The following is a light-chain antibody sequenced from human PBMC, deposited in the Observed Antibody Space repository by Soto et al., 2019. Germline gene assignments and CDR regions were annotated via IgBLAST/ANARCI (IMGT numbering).Light chain of an antibody. J-gene: IGLJ3*02. V-gene: IGLV1-51*01. CDR3: GTWDNSLSAGV. CDR2: DND. Sequence: QSVLTQPPSVSAAPGQKVTLSCSGSGSNIEKNSVSWYQQVPGTAPKLVIHDNDQRPSEIPDRFFGSKSGTSATLGIIGLQTGDEADYYCGTWDNSLSAGVFGGGTQLTVL. CDR1: GSNIEKNS.